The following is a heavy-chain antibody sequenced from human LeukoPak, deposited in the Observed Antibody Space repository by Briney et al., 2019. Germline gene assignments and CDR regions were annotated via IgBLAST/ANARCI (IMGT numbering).Heavy chain of an antibody. J-gene: IGHJ6*03. CDR2: INPNGDGT. Sequence: ASVKVSCKASGYTFSGYYMHWVRQAPGQGLEWMGWINPNGDGTNYAQKLQGRVTMTRDTSISTAYMELTRLRSDDTAVYYCARASSIAVAGYDYYYMDVWGKGTTVTVSS. V-gene: IGHV1-2*02. CDR1: GYTFSGYY. D-gene: IGHD6-19*01. CDR3: ARASSIAVAGYDYYYMDV.